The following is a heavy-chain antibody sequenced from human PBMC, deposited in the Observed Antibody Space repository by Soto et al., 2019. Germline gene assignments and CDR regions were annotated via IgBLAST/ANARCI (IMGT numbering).Heavy chain of an antibody. V-gene: IGHV4-59*01. D-gene: IGHD6-6*01. CDR2: IYYSGST. CDR3: ARGYSSSCVDYDYYGMDV. CDR1: GGSISSYY. J-gene: IGHJ6*02. Sequence: PSETLSLTCTVSGGSISSYYWSWIRQPPGKGLEWIGYIYYSGSTNYNPSLKSRVTISLDTSKNQFSLKLSSVTAADTAVYYCARGYSSSCVDYDYYGMDVWGQGTTVTVSS.